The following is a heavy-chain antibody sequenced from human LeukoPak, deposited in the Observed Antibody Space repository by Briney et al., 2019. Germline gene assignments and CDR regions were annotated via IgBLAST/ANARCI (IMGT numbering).Heavy chain of an antibody. CDR3: AREGLRKYSSSWYVPWYYYYMDV. D-gene: IGHD6-13*01. V-gene: IGHV3-48*01. CDR2: ISSSSSTI. CDR1: GFTFSRSN. J-gene: IGHJ6*03. Sequence: PGGSLRLSCAASGFTFSRSNMNWVRQLPGKGLEWVSYISSSSSTIYYADSVKGRFTISRDNAKNSLYLQMNSLRAEDTAVYYCAREGLRKYSSSWYVPWYYYYMDVWGKGTTVTVSS.